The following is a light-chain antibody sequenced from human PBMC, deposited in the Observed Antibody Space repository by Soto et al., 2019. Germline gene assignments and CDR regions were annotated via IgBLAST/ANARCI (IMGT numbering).Light chain of an antibody. Sequence: EIVLTQSPGTLSLPPGERATLSCRASQSVRSSYLAWYQQKFGQAPSLLIYGASSRATGIPDRFSGSGSGTDFTLTISRLEPEDFAVYYCQQYGSSSWTFGQGTKVEIK. CDR1: QSVRSSY. CDR3: QQYGSSSWT. V-gene: IGKV3-20*01. CDR2: GAS. J-gene: IGKJ1*01.